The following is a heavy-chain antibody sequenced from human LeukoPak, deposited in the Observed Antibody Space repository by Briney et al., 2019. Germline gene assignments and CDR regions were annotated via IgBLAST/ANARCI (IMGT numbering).Heavy chain of an antibody. CDR1: GGSISSYY. Sequence: SETLSLTCTVCGGSISSYYWSWIRQPPGKELQGMGYINYSGSTNYNPSLNSRVTIPVHTAKNQFSLKLSSLTAGDTAVYYCARVGSSGWYNYCDYWPQRTVVTVPP. CDR3: ARVGSSGWYNYCDY. V-gene: IGHV4-59*01. CDR2: INYSGST. J-gene: IGHJ4*02. D-gene: IGHD6-19*01.